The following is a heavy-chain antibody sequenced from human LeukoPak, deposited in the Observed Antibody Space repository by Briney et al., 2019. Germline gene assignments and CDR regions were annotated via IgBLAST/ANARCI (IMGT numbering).Heavy chain of an antibody. CDR1: GFTFSTYA. CDR2: ITGSGIT. J-gene: IGHJ4*02. D-gene: IGHD3-9*01. Sequence: GGSLRLSCAASGFTFSTYAMSWVRQAPGEGLEWVSAITGSGITYYADSVKGRFTISRDNSKNTLFLQLSSLRAEDTAVYYCAKPLTASTGTDFDYWGQGTLVTVSS. V-gene: IGHV3-23*01. CDR3: AKPLTASTGTDFDY.